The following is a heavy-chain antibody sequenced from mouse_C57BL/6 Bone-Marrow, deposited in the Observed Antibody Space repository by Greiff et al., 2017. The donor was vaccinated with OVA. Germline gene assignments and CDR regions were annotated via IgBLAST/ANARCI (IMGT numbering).Heavy chain of an antibody. CDR1: GFTFSSYA. D-gene: IGHD1-3*01. Sequence: DVMLVESGEGLVKPGGSLKLSCAAYGFTFSSYALSWVRQTPEKRLEWVAYISSGGDYIYYADTVKGRFTISRDNARNTLYLQMSSLKSEDTAMYYCTSNSLGAMDYWGQGTSVTVSS. J-gene: IGHJ4*01. CDR2: ISSGGDYI. CDR3: TSNSLGAMDY. V-gene: IGHV5-9-1*02.